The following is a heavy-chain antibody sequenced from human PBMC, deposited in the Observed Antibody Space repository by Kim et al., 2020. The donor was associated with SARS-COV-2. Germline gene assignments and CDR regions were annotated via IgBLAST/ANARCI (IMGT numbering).Heavy chain of an antibody. Sequence: SETLSLTCTVSGGSISSYYWSWIRQPPGKGLEWIGYIYYSGSTNYNPSLKSRVTISVDTSKNQFSLKLSSVTAADTAVYYCARGGSGWYFGGNYYYYYMDVWGKGTTVTVSS. CDR1: GGSISSYY. CDR2: IYYSGST. J-gene: IGHJ6*03. V-gene: IGHV4-59*08. CDR3: ARGGSGWYFGGNYYYYYMDV. D-gene: IGHD6-19*01.